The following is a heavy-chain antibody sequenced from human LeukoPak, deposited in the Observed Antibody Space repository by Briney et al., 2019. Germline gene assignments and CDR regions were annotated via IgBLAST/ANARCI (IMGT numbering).Heavy chain of an antibody. Sequence: ASVKVSCKASGGTFSSYAISWVRQAPGQGLEWMGWINPNSGGTNYAQKFQGRVTMTRDTSISTAYMELIRLRSDDTAVYYCARDWRDATIFGVVREVYFDYWGQGTLVTVSS. CDR2: INPNSGGT. V-gene: IGHV1-2*02. D-gene: IGHD3-3*01. J-gene: IGHJ4*02. CDR1: GGTFSSYA. CDR3: ARDWRDATIFGVVREVYFDY.